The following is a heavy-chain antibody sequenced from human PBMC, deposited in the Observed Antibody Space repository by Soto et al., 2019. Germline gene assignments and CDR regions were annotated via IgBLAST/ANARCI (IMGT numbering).Heavy chain of an antibody. Sequence: QVQLQESGPGLVKPSQTLSLTCTVSGGSISSGGYYWIGIRQHPGKGLEWIGYNYYSGSTHYNPSLKSRVTISVDTSKNQFSLKLSSVTAAATAVYYCARALNTVTLFDPWGQGTLVTVSS. J-gene: IGHJ5*02. D-gene: IGHD4-17*01. CDR1: GGSISSGGYY. CDR2: NYYSGST. V-gene: IGHV4-31*03. CDR3: ARALNTVTLFDP.